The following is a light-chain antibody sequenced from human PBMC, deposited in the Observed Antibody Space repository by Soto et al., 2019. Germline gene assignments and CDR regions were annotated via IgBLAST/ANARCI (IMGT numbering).Light chain of an antibody. V-gene: IGKV1-5*03. CDR1: QSISSW. CDR2: KAS. J-gene: IGKJ1*01. CDR3: QQYNTYQWT. Sequence: DIQMTQSPSTLSGSVGERVTITCRASQSISSWLAWYQQKPGKAPNLLIHKASSLESGVPSRFSGSGSGTEFTLTISSLQPDDFATYYCQQYNTYQWTFGQGTKVEIK.